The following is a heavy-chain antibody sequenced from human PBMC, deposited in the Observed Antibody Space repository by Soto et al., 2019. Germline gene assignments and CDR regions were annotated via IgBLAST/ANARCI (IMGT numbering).Heavy chain of an antibody. CDR1: GFTFSADG. CDR2: ISSDGNKK. D-gene: IGHD3-22*01. V-gene: IGHV3-30*18. J-gene: IGHJ4*02. Sequence: VQLVQSGGGVVQPGRSLRLSCVASGFTFSADGMHWVRQAPGKGLEWVSAISSDGNKKDYGDSVKGRFTISRDNSKNTLYLQMNSLRAEDTAIYYCAKDLGVYDGSGDFSAYFDYWGQGTLVTVSS. CDR3: AKDLGVYDGSGDFSAYFDY.